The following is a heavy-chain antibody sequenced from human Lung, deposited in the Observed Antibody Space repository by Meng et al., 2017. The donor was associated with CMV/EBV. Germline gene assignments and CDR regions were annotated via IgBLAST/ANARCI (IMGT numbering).Heavy chain of an antibody. CDR2: INHSGST. D-gene: IGHD6-13*01. CDR3: ESIAAAGDTRFDY. CDR1: GGSFSGYY. J-gene: IGHJ4*02. Sequence: AGSLRLSCAVYGGSFSGYYWSWIRQPPGKGLEWIGEINHSGSTNYNRSLKSRVTISVDTSKNKFSLKLSSVTAADTAVYYCESIAAAGDTRFDYWGQGTLVTVSS. V-gene: IGHV4-34*01.